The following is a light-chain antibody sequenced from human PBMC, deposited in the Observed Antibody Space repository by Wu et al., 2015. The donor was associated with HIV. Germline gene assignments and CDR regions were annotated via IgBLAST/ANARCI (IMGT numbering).Light chain of an antibody. Sequence: EIVMTQSPRTLSVSPGDRATLSCWASQNVGTNVAWYQQKPGQAPRLLIYHASIRATDIPANFGGSGSGTEFTLSINSVASEDFVIYFCHQYDKWPGTFGRGTKVEIK. J-gene: IGKJ4*02. CDR2: HAS. V-gene: IGKV3-15*01. CDR1: QNVGTN. CDR3: HQYDKWPGT.